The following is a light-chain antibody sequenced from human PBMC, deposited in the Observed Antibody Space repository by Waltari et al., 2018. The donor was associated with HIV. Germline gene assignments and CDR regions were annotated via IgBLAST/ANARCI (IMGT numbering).Light chain of an antibody. CDR1: SSNIGSNY. Sequence: QSVLTQTPSASGTPGQRVTIPCSGSSSNIGSNYVYWYQQLPGTAPKLLIYRNTQRPSGVPDRFSGSKSGTSASLAISGLRSEDEADYYCAAWDNSLSVLVVFGGGTKLTVL. V-gene: IGLV1-47*01. CDR2: RNT. CDR3: AAWDNSLSVLVV. J-gene: IGLJ2*01.